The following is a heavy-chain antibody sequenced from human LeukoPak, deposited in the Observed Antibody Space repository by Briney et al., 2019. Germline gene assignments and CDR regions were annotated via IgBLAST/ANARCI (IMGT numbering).Heavy chain of an antibody. CDR1: GGSIRSYY. D-gene: IGHD6-25*01. V-gene: IGHV4-59*01. CDR3: ARGASGPSFDP. J-gene: IGHJ5*02. CDR2: IYYSGST. Sequence: SETLSLTCTVSGGSIRSYYWSWIRQPPGKGLEWIGYIYYSGSTNYNPSLKSRVTISVDTSKNQFSLKLSSVTAADTAVYYCARGASGPSFDPWGQGTLVTVSS.